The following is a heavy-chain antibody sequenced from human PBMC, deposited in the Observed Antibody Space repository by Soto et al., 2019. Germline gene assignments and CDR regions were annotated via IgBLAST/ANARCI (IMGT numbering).Heavy chain of an antibody. CDR3: ARERFGGESDY. D-gene: IGHD3-10*01. Sequence: GGSLRLSCAASGFTFSSYSMNWVRQAPGKGLEWVSSISSSSSYIYYPVSVKGRFTISRDNAKNSLYLQMNSLRAEDTAVYYCARERFGGESDYWGQGTLVTVSS. V-gene: IGHV3-21*01. CDR1: GFTFSSYS. J-gene: IGHJ4*02. CDR2: ISSSSSYI.